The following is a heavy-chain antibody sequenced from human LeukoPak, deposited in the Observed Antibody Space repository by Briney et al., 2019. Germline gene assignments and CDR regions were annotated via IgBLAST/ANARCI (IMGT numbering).Heavy chain of an antibody. Sequence: GGSLRLSCAASGFTFSTYSMNWVRQAPGKGLEWVSSISRNSRYIYYADSMRGRFTISREKAKNSLYLQMNSLKPEDTAVYYCARVAEAAAFDSWGQGTLVTVSS. J-gene: IGHJ4*02. CDR2: ISRNSRYI. CDR1: GFTFSTYS. CDR3: ARVAEAAAFDS. D-gene: IGHD6-13*01. V-gene: IGHV3-21*06.